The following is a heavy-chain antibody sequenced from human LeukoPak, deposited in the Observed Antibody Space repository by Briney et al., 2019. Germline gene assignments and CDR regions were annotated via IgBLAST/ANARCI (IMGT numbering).Heavy chain of an antibody. J-gene: IGHJ4*02. CDR1: GYTFTNYG. V-gene: IGHV1-18*01. CDR2: ISGYNGNT. D-gene: IGHD4-11*01. Sequence: ASVKVSCKASGYTFTNYGISWVRQAPGQGLEWMGWISGYNGNTNYAQKLQGRVTMTTDTSTSTAYMELRSLRSDDTAVFYCARDVLDYQYYFDYWGQGTLVTVSS. CDR3: ARDVLDYQYYFDY.